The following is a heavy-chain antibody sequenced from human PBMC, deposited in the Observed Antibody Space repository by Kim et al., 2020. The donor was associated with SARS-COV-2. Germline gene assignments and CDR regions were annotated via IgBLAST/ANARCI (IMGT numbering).Heavy chain of an antibody. D-gene: IGHD1-1*01. J-gene: IGHJ4*02. Sequence: GGTTEDAATVKGRFTISRDESKSIAYLQMNSLKTEDTAVDYCTRLALNTNWGQGTLVTVSS. CDR2: GGTT. CDR3: TRLALNTN. V-gene: IGHV3-49*02.